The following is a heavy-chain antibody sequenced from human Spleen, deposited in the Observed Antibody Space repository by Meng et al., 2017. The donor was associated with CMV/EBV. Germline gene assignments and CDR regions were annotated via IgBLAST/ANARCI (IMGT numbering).Heavy chain of an antibody. CDR2: INHGGGT. CDR1: GGPFTSIY. V-gene: IGHV4-34*01. D-gene: IGHD6-19*01. CDR3: VRGPQVAWLRSRLAAFDI. J-gene: IGHJ3*02. Sequence: SETLSFTCAMYGGPFTSIYWTWLRHSPGKGLGWIGEINHGGGTNYNPSLQTRVTMSIDVSKKKFSLRLNSMTAADTAIYYCVRGPQVAWLRSRLAAFDIWAQGTMVTVSS.